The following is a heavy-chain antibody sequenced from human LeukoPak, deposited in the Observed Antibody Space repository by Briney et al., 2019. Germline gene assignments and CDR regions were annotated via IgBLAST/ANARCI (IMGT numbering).Heavy chain of an antibody. J-gene: IGHJ4*02. D-gene: IGHD4-11*01. V-gene: IGHV3-7*01. CDR3: ARVVKFLQRDYFDY. CDR1: GFTFSSYW. Sequence: PGGSLRLSCAASGFTFSSYWMSWVRQAPGKGLEWVANIKQDGSEKYYVDSVKGRFTISRDNAKNSLYLQMNSLRAEGTAVYYCARVVKFLQRDYFDYWGQGTLVTVSS. CDR2: IKQDGSEK.